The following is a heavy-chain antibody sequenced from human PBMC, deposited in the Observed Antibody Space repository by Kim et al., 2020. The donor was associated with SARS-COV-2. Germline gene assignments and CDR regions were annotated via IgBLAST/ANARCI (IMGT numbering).Heavy chain of an antibody. Sequence: GGSLRLSCAASGFTFSSYEMNWVRQAPGKGLEWVSYISSSGSTIYYADSVKGRFTISRDNAKNSLYLQMNSLRAEDTAVYYCARENRFLTGAFDIWGQGTMVTVSS. D-gene: IGHD7-27*01. CDR3: ARENRFLTGAFDI. CDR2: ISSSGSTI. CDR1: GFTFSSYE. J-gene: IGHJ3*02. V-gene: IGHV3-48*03.